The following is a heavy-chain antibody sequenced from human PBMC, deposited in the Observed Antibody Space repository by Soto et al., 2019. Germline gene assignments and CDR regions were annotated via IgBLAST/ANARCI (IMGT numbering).Heavy chain of an antibody. D-gene: IGHD2-15*01. V-gene: IGHV1-46*01. CDR1: GYTFTSYY. J-gene: IGHJ4*02. CDR3: ARVYCSGGSCYGIDY. CDR2: INPTSST. Sequence: QVQLVQSGAEVKKPGASVKVSCKASGYTFTSYYMHWVRQAPGQGLEWMGIINPTSSTSYAQKFQGRVTMNRDTSTSTVYMELSSLRSEDTAVYYCARVYCSGGSCYGIDYWGQGTLVTVSS.